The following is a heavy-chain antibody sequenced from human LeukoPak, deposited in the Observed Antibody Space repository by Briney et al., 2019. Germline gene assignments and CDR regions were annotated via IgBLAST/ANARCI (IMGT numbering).Heavy chain of an antibody. V-gene: IGHV4-39*01. CDR2: IYYSGRT. CDR1: GGSISTSLYY. CDR3: ARRYCSGADCYGGDSYYYMDV. D-gene: IGHD2-2*01. Sequence: SETLSLTCSVSGGSISTSLYYWGWIRQPPGKGLEWIGSIYYSGRTYYNPSLKSRVTISVDTSKNQFSLRLTSVTAADTAVYYCARRYCSGADCYGGDSYYYMDVWGKGTTVTISS. J-gene: IGHJ6*03.